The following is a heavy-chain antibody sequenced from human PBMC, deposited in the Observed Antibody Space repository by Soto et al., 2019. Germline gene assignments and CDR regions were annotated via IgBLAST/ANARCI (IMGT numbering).Heavy chain of an antibody. Sequence: PGGSLRLSCAASGFTFSDYSMSWLRQATGKGRGGVSYISSSGSTIYYADSVKGRVTIYRENAKTSLYLQMNSLRAEDTAVYYCARDRVKDFWSGSHDAFDIWGQGTMVTVSS. CDR2: ISSSGSTI. V-gene: IGHV3-11*01. D-gene: IGHD3-3*01. J-gene: IGHJ3*02. CDR3: ARDRVKDFWSGSHDAFDI. CDR1: GFTFSDYS.